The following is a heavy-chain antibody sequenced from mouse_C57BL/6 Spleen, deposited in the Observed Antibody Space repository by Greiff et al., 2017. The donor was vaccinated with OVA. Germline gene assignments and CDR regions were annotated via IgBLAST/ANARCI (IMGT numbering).Heavy chain of an antibody. Sequence: EVQLQQSGPELVKPGASVKISCKASGYSFTGYYMNWVKQSPEKSLEWIGEINPSTGGTTYNQKFKAKATLTVDKSSSTAYMQLKSLTSEDSAVYYCARRLGYMDYWGQGTSVTVSS. D-gene: IGHD2-2*01. V-gene: IGHV1-42*01. J-gene: IGHJ4*01. CDR1: GYSFTGYY. CDR2: INPSTGGT. CDR3: ARRLGYMDY.